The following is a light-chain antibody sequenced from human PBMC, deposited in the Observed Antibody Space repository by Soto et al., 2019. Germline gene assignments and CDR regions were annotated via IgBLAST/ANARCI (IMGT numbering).Light chain of an antibody. J-gene: IGKJ2*01. CDR3: HHYGSSPYT. CDR2: GVS. V-gene: IGKV3-20*01. CDR1: QSLSGNY. Sequence: EIVLTQSPGTLSLSPGERATLSCRASQSLSGNYLAWYQQKSGQALRLLIFGVSSRATGIPDRFSGSGSGTDFTLTINRLEPEDFAVYYCHHYGSSPYTFGLGTKLEIK.